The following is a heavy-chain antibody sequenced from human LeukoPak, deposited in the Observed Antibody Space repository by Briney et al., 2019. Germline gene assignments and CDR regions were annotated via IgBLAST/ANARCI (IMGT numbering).Heavy chain of an antibody. D-gene: IGHD1-26*01. J-gene: IGHJ6*02. Sequence: GASVKVSCKASGYTFTGYYIHWVRRAPGQGLEWMGWINPNSGGTNYAQKFQGRVTMTRDTSISTAYMELSRLRSDDTAVYYCARALGPSSQYYYYAMDVWGQGTTVTVSS. CDR3: ARALGPSSQYYYYAMDV. V-gene: IGHV1-2*02. CDR1: GYTFTGYY. CDR2: INPNSGGT.